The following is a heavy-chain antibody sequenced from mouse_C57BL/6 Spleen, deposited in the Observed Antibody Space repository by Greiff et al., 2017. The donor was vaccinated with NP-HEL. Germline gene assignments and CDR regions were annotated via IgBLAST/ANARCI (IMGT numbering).Heavy chain of an antibody. CDR2: IWSGGST. V-gene: IGHV2-2*01. CDR1: GFSLTSYG. J-gene: IGHJ4*01. CDR3: ARKGAMVTTHYAMDY. D-gene: IGHD2-2*01. Sequence: VKLVESGPGLVQPSQSLSITCTVSGFSLTSYGVHWVRQSPGKGLEWLGVIWSGGSTDYNAAFISRLSISKDNSKSQVFFKMNSLQADDTAIYYCARKGAMVTTHYAMDYWGQGTSVTVSS.